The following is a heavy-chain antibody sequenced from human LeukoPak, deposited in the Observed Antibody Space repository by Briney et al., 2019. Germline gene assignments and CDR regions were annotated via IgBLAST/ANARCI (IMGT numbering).Heavy chain of an antibody. CDR1: GGTFSSYA. V-gene: IGHV1-69*06. D-gene: IGHD1-26*01. Sequence: SVKVSCKASGGTFSSYAISWVRQAPGQGLEWMGGIIPIFGTANYAQKFQGRVTITADKSTSTAYMELSRLRSDDTAVYYCARGRGIVGASGFDPWGQGTLVTVSS. CDR3: ARGRGIVGASGFDP. CDR2: IIPIFGTA. J-gene: IGHJ5*02.